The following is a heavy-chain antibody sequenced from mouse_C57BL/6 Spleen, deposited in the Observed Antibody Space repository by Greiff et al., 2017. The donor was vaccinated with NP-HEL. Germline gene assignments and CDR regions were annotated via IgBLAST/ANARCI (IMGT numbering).Heavy chain of an antibody. CDR1: GYAFSSYW. J-gene: IGHJ1*03. D-gene: IGHD2-4*01. CDR2: IYPGDGDT. Sequence: VKLMESGAELVKPGASVKISCKASGYAFSSYWMNWVKQRPGKGLEWIGQIYPGDGDTNYNGKFKGKATLTADKSSSTAYMQLSSLTSEDSAVYFCARSHYDHWYFDVWGTGTTVTVSS. V-gene: IGHV1-80*01. CDR3: ARSHYDHWYFDV.